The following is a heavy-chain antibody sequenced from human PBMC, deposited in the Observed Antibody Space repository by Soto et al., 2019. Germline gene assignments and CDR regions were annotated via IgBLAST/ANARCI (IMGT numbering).Heavy chain of an antibody. V-gene: IGHV4-31*03. Sequence: QVQLQESGPGLVKASQTLSLTCTVSGGSISSGGYYWSWIRQHPGKGLEWIGYIYYNGNTYYNPSLKSRITISLDTSTNQFSLKLTSVTAADTAVYYCAGGSSKSWFDPWGQGTLVTVSS. CDR3: AGGSSKSWFDP. CDR1: GGSISSGGYY. J-gene: IGHJ5*02. CDR2: IYYNGNT. D-gene: IGHD6-6*01.